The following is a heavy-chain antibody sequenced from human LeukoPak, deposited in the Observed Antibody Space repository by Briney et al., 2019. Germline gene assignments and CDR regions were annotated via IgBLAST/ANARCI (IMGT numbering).Heavy chain of an antibody. CDR3: AKDIAAPPYYYYGMDV. Sequence: PGRSLRLSCAASGFTFDDYAMHWVRQAPGKGLEWVSGISWNSGSIGYADSVKGRFTISRDNAKNSLYLQMSSLRAEDTALYYCAKDIAAPPYYYYGMDVWGQGTTVTVSS. D-gene: IGHD6-13*01. V-gene: IGHV3-9*01. CDR2: ISWNSGSI. J-gene: IGHJ6*02. CDR1: GFTFDDYA.